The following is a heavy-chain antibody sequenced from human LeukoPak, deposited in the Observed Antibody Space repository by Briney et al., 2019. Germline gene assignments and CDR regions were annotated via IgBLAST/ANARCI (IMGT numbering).Heavy chain of an antibody. J-gene: IGHJ4*02. V-gene: IGHV3-23*01. Sequence: GGSLRLSCAASGFTFSSYAMSWVRQAPGKGLEWVSSISGSGGNTYYADSVKGRFTISRDNAKNSLYLQMNSLRAEDTALYYCARGEWLFGGTPHFDYWGQGTLVTVSS. D-gene: IGHD3-3*01. CDR2: ISGSGGNT. CDR3: ARGEWLFGGTPHFDY. CDR1: GFTFSSYA.